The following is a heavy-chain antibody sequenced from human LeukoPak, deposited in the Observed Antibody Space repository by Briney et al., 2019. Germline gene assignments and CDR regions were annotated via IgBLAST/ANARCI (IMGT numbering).Heavy chain of an antibody. D-gene: IGHD5-12*01. Sequence: PSETLSLTCTVSGGSISSYYWSWIRQPPGKGLEWIGYIYYSGSTNYNPSLKSRVTMSVDTSKNQFSLKLSSVTAADTAVYYCARQGGYSGYDQKFDPWGQGTLVTVSS. J-gene: IGHJ5*02. CDR2: IYYSGST. CDR3: ARQGGYSGYDQKFDP. V-gene: IGHV4-59*08. CDR1: GGSISSYY.